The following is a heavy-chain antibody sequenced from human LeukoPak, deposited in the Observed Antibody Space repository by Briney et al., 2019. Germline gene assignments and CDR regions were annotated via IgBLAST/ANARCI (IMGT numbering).Heavy chain of an antibody. J-gene: IGHJ3*01. CDR1: GFTVSSYG. D-gene: IGHD6-13*01. Sequence: GGSLRLSCAASGFTVSSYGMTWVRQAPGKGLEWVSAFSTTDGSAQYAESVKGRFTISRDNSKNSLYLQMNSLRDEDTAVYYCAKARIASAGTGAFDVWGQGTMVTVSS. V-gene: IGHV3-23*01. CDR2: FSTTDGSA. CDR3: AKARIASAGTGAFDV.